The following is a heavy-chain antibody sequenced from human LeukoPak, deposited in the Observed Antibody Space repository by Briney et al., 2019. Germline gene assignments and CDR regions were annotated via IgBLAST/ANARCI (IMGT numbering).Heavy chain of an antibody. CDR2: IYYSGST. J-gene: IGHJ6*03. CDR3: ARGHSIEPYYDYYYMDV. D-gene: IGHD4-11*01. V-gene: IGHV4-59*01. CDR1: CDSISSYY. Sequence: SETLSLTCTVSCDSISSYYCSWIRQPPGKGLEWIGYIYYSGSTSYNPSLKSRVPISLGTSTNQFYLKLRSVTAADTAVYYCARGHSIEPYYDYYYMDVWGKGTTVTVSS.